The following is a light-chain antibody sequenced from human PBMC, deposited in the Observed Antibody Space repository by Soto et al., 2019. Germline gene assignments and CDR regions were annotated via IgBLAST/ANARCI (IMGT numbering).Light chain of an antibody. CDR2: GAS. V-gene: IGKV3-15*01. J-gene: IGKJ1*01. CDR3: QQYNNWPSWT. CDR1: QSVSSY. Sequence: EKVMTQSPATLSMSPGERATLSCRASQSVSSYLAWYQQKPGQAPRLLIYGASTRATGIPARFSGSGSGTEFTLTTSSLQSEEFAAYYCQQYNNWPSWTFGQGTKVEIK.